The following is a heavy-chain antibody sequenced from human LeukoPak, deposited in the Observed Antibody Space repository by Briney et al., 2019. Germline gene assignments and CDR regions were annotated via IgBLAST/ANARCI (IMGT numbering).Heavy chain of an antibody. V-gene: IGHV3-23*01. J-gene: IGHJ4*02. D-gene: IGHD3-10*01. CDR3: AKDLLPYYGSGSYSGASDY. Sequence: PGGSLRLSCAASVFTFSRYAMSSVRQAPGEGVEWVSAISVRGGSTYYADSVRGRFTISRDNSKNTLYLQMNSLRAEDTAVYYCAKDLLPYYGSGSYSGASDYWGQGTLVTVSS. CDR1: VFTFSRYA. CDR2: ISVRGGST.